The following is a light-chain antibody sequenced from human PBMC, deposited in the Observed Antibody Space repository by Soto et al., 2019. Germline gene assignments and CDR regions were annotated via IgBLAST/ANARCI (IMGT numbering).Light chain of an antibody. J-gene: IGKJ2*01. CDR1: QSLLHSNGYNY. CDR3: MQALQTPPT. CDR2: LGS. V-gene: IGKV2-28*01. Sequence: DIVMTQSPLSLPVTPGEPASISCRSSQSLLHSNGYNYLDWYLQKPGQSPQLLIYLGSNRASGVPDRFSGSGSGTDFTRNISRVEAEDVGVYYCMQALQTPPTFGQGTKLEIK.